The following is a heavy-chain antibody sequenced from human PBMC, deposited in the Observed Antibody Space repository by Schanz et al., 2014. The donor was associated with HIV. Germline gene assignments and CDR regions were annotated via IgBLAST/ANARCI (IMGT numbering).Heavy chain of an antibody. CDR3: TRGARDCSNGVCGGTYFDY. V-gene: IGHV1-69*01. CDR2: IIPIFGTT. CDR1: GYTFTSYD. Sequence: QVQLVQSGAEVKKPGASVKVSCKASGYTFTSYDIHWVRQAPGQGLEWMGGIIPIFGTTNYAQKFQGRVTITADESTSTAYMELSSLTSDDTAVYYCTRGARDCSNGVCGGTYFDYWGQGTLVTVSS. D-gene: IGHD2-8*01. J-gene: IGHJ4*02.